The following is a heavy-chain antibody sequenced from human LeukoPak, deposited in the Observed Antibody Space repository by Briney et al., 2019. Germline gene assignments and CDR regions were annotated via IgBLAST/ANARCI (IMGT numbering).Heavy chain of an antibody. CDR3: ARDRDDFWSGYYYYFDY. CDR1: GFTFSGYS. V-gene: IGHV3-21*01. Sequence: PGGSLRLSCAASGFTFSGYSMNWVRQAPGKALEWVSSISSSSSYIYYADSVKGRFTISRDNAKNSLYLQMNSLRAEDTAVYYCARDRDDFWSGYYYYFDYWGQGTLVTVSS. J-gene: IGHJ4*02. D-gene: IGHD3-3*01. CDR2: ISSSSSYI.